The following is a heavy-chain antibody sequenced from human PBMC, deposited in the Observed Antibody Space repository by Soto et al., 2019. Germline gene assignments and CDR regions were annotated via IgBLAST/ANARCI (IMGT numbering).Heavy chain of an antibody. V-gene: IGHV3-74*01. CDR1: GFTFSSYW. Sequence: GGSLRLSCAASGFTFSSYWMHWVRQAPGKGLVWVSRINPDGSATNYADSVKGRFTISRDSSSSTLYLQMNNLRGEDTAVYFCTKSRRGILMVYGFGGMDVWGQGTTVTVSS. J-gene: IGHJ6*02. CDR2: INPDGSAT. CDR3: TKSRRGILMVYGFGGMDV. D-gene: IGHD2-8*01.